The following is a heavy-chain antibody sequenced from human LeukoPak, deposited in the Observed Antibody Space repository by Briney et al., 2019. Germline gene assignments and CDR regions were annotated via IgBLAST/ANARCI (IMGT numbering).Heavy chain of an antibody. CDR3: AKGTGYSYGDRPFDY. D-gene: IGHD5-18*01. Sequence: SGGSLRLSCAASGFTVSSNYMSWVRQAPGKGLEWVSVIYSGGSTYYADSVKGRFTISRDNSKNTLYLQMNSLRAEDTAVYYCAKGTGYSYGDRPFDYWGQGTLVTVSS. CDR2: IYSGGST. J-gene: IGHJ4*02. V-gene: IGHV3-53*01. CDR1: GFTVSSNY.